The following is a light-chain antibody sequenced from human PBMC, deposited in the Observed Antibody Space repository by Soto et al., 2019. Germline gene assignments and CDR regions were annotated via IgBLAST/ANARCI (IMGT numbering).Light chain of an antibody. CDR2: EVS. J-gene: IGLJ2*01. Sequence: QSALTQPASVSGSPGQSITISCTGSSSDVGGYKSVSWYQQHPGKAPKLIIYEVSNRPSGVSNRFSGSKSGNTASLTISGLQAEDEAHYYCCSYTTGSTLVIFGGGTKLTVL. CDR1: SSDVGGYKS. V-gene: IGLV2-14*01. CDR3: CSYTTGSTLVI.